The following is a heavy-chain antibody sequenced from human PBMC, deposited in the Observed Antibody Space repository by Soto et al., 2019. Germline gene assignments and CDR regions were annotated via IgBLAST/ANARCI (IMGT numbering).Heavy chain of an antibody. CDR3: ARVWSYYYDSSGYDAFDI. CDR1: GGSISSGGYY. J-gene: IGHJ3*02. Sequence: TLSLTCAVSGGSISSGGYYWSWIRQHPGKGLEWIGYIYYSGSTYYNPSPKSRVTISVDTSKNQFSLKLSSVTAADTAVYYCARVWSYYYDSSGYDAFDIWGQGTMVTVSS. V-gene: IGHV4-31*11. CDR2: IYYSGST. D-gene: IGHD3-22*01.